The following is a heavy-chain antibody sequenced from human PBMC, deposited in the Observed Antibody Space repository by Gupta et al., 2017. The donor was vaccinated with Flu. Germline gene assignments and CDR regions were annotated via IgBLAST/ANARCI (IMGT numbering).Heavy chain of an antibody. CDR3: ATTPGTNYYYYYMDV. V-gene: IGHV4-34*01. Sequence: WSWIRQPPGKCLEWIGEINHGGGTNYNPSLKSRATISMDTSKSQFSLNLNSVTAADTAVYYCATTPGTNYYYYYMDVWGKGTTVTVSS. J-gene: IGHJ6*03. CDR2: INHGGGT.